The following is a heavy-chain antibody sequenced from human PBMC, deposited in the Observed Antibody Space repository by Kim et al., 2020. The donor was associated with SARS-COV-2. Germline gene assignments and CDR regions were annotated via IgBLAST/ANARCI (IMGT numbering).Heavy chain of an antibody. Sequence: GSLRLSCAASGFTFSSYAMHWVRQAPGKGLEWVAVISYDGSNKYYADSVKGRFTISRDNSKNTLYLQMHSLRAEDTAVYYCARPSGGYSSGWYRGYWGQ. D-gene: IGHD6-19*01. CDR3: ARPSGGYSSGWYRGY. V-gene: IGHV3-30*04. J-gene: IGHJ4*02. CDR1: GFTFSSYA. CDR2: ISYDGSNK.